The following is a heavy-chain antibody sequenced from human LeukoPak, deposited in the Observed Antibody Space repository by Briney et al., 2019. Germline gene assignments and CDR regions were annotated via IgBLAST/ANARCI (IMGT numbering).Heavy chain of an antibody. V-gene: IGHV4-34*01. CDR1: GASISGYY. CDR2: INHSGST. J-gene: IGHJ4*02. Sequence: SETLSLTCTVSGASISGYYWSWIRQPPGKGLEWIGEINHSGSTNYNPSLKSRVTISVDTSKNQFSLKLSSVTAADTAVYYCARGGFMVRGVISHFDYWGQGTLVTVSS. D-gene: IGHD3-10*01. CDR3: ARGGFMVRGVISHFDY.